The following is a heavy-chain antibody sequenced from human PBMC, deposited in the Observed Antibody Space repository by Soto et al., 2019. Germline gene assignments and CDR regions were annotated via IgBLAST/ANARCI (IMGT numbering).Heavy chain of an antibody. D-gene: IGHD2-8*02. CDR1: GFTFSSYE. CDR2: ITSTGSTR. Sequence: GVLRLSCAASGFTFSSYEMNWVRQAPGKGLEWVSDITSTGSTRYYADSVKGRFTISRDNAKNSLYLQMNSLRAEDTAVYYCARGYCTSSACHWNFDYWGQGTLVTVSS. J-gene: IGHJ4*02. V-gene: IGHV3-48*03. CDR3: ARGYCTSSACHWNFDY.